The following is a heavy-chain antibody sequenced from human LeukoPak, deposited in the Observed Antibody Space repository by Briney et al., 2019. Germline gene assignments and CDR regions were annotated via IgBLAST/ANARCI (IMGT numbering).Heavy chain of an antibody. J-gene: IGHJ4*02. D-gene: IGHD6-19*01. Sequence: GGSLRLSCAAPGFMFHDYGIHWVRHAPGKGLEWVSHISGAGGSTFYADSVKGRFTISRGNSKNSLYLQMNSLRSDDTALYYCARESESSGWYDYWGQGTLVTVSS. CDR3: ARESESSGWYDY. CDR1: GFMFHDYG. V-gene: IGHV3-43*02. CDR2: ISGAGGST.